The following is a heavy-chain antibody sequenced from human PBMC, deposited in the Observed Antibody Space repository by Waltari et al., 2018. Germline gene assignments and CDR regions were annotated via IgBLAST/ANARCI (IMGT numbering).Heavy chain of an antibody. CDR3: ARGVIAVAGRYYYYGMDV. D-gene: IGHD6-19*01. V-gene: IGHV5-10-1*03. J-gene: IGHJ6*02. Sequence: VQLVQSGAEVKKPGESLTISCEGSGYSISSSTPNYWINWVRQTPGKGREWMGRLDHGEAPYKYDRSFQGEVSSSGEKSLSTAYLQGSSLGASDTAMYYCARGVIAVAGRYYYYGMDVWGQGTTVTVSS. CDR1: GYSISSSTPNYW. CDR2: LDHGEAPY.